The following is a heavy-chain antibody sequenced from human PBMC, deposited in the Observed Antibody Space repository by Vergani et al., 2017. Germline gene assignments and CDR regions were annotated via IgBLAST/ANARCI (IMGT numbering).Heavy chain of an antibody. CDR1: GFTFSSYA. CDR2: ISGSGGST. V-gene: IGHV3-23*04. J-gene: IGHJ6*03. Sequence: VQLVESGGNVVQSGTSLRLSCAASGFTFSSYAMSWVRQAPGKGLEWVSAISGSGGSTYYADSVKGRFTISRDNSKNTLYLQMNSLRAEDTAVYYCAEQIPAPIFGVVEGSDYMDVWGKGTTVIVSS. D-gene: IGHD3-3*01. CDR3: AEQIPAPIFGVVEGSDYMDV.